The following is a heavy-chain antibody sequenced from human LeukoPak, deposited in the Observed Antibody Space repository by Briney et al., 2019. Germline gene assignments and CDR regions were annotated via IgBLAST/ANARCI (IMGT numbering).Heavy chain of an antibody. V-gene: IGHV3-30*18. CDR1: GFTFSSYG. Sequence: GGSLRLSCAASGFTFSSYGMHWVRQAPGKGLEWVAVISYDGSNKYYADSVKGRFTISRDNSKNTLYLQMNSLRAEDTAVYYCAKGQQLVNPYYFDYWGQGTLVTVSS. CDR2: ISYDGSNK. CDR3: AKGQQLVNPYYFDY. J-gene: IGHJ4*02. D-gene: IGHD6-13*01.